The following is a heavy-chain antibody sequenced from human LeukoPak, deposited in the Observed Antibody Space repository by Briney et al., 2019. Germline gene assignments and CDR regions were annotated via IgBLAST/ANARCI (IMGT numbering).Heavy chain of an antibody. Sequence: GGSLRLSCAASGFTFDDYGMSWVRHAPGKGLEWVSGINWNGGSTGYADSVKGRFTISRDNAKNSLYLQMNSLRAEDTALYYCARAPDYYDSSGYYEYFQHWGQGTLVTVSS. CDR3: ARAPDYYDSSGYYEYFQH. CDR2: INWNGGST. J-gene: IGHJ1*01. V-gene: IGHV3-20*04. D-gene: IGHD3-22*01. CDR1: GFTFDDYG.